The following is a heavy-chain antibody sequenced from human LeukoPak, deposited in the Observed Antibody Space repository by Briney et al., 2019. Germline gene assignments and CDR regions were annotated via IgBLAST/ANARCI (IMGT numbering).Heavy chain of an antibody. CDR1: GFTFSSYA. CDR3: AREVGSGSYYLPLDY. D-gene: IGHD3-10*01. V-gene: IGHV3-30*04. Sequence: GGSLRLSCAASGFTFSSYAIHWVRQAPGKGLEWVAVISYDGSNKYYADSVKGRFTISRDNSKNTVYLQMNSLRAEDTAVYYCAREVGSGSYYLPLDYWGQGTLSPSPQ. J-gene: IGHJ4*02. CDR2: ISYDGSNK.